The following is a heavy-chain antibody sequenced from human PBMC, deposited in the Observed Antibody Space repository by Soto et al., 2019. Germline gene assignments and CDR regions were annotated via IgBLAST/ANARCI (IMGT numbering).Heavy chain of an antibody. V-gene: IGHV3-23*01. Sequence: EVQLLESGGGLVQRGGSLRLSCAASGFPFSSYVMSWVRQAPGKGLVWVSGISGGGINTFYADSVKGRFTISRDNSKNTLLLQMNSLGAEDTAVYYCAKDSNKYSSSLRGRYFDYWGQGIGVTVSS. D-gene: IGHD4-4*01. CDR1: GFPFSSYV. J-gene: IGHJ4*02. CDR2: ISGGGINT. CDR3: AKDSNKYSSSLRGRYFDY.